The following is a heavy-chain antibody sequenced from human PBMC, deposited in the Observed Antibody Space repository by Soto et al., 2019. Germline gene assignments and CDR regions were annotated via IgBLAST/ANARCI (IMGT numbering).Heavy chain of an antibody. CDR3: ARMRNILTGYPGHCDY. J-gene: IGHJ4*02. CDR1: GGSISSYY. V-gene: IGHV4-59*01. Sequence: QVQLQESGPGLVKPSETLSLTCTVSGGSISSYYWSWIRQPPGKGLEWIGYIYYSGSTNYNPSLKSRVTKSVDTSKNQFSMKLSSVTAADTAVYYCARMRNILTGYPGHCDYWGQGTLVTVSS. CDR2: IYYSGST. D-gene: IGHD3-9*01.